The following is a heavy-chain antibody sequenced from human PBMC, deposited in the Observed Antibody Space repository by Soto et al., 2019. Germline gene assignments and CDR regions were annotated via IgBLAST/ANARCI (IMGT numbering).Heavy chain of an antibody. D-gene: IGHD3-16*01. CDR3: AGRLTTAASLDY. V-gene: IGHV3-53*01. Sequence: VQLVESGGGSIQPGGSLRLSCAASGFTVSNNHMTWVRQAAGKGLELVSFVHGGGSTSYADSVKGRFTISRDNSKNTLYLQMDSLRAGDTAIYYCAGRLTTAASLDYWGRGTLVTVSS. J-gene: IGHJ4*02. CDR2: VHGGGST. CDR1: GFTVSNNH.